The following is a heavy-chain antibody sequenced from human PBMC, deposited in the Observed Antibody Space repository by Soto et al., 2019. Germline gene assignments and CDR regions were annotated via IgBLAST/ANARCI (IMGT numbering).Heavy chain of an antibody. Sequence: EVQLLESGGGLVQPGRSLRLSCAASGFTFSSYVMRWVRQAPGKGLEWVSAISGSGGSTYHADSVKGRFTISRDNSKNTLDLQMNSLRAEDTAVYYCAKDAGGDFDYWGQGTLVTVSS. CDR1: GFTFSSYV. J-gene: IGHJ4*02. D-gene: IGHD3-10*01. CDR2: ISGSGGST. CDR3: AKDAGGDFDY. V-gene: IGHV3-23*01.